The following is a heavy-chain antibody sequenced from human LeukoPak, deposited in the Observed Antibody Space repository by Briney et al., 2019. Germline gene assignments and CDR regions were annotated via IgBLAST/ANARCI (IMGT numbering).Heavy chain of an antibody. CDR1: GDSLRRYY. J-gene: IGHJ4*02. V-gene: IGHV4-59*01. Sequence: KSSETLSLTCSVSGDSLRRYYWSWLRQPPGKGLEWIGHMSYSGITKYNPSLQSRVTMSLDTSKNQFSLTVNSVTAADSAVYYCATFFSGSRGYFDYWGQRTLVTVS. D-gene: IGHD2-15*01. CDR3: ATFFSGSRGYFDY. CDR2: MSYSGIT.